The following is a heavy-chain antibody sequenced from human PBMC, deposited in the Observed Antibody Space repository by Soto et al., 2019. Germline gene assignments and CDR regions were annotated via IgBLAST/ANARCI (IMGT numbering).Heavy chain of an antibody. CDR3: ARLNDYYGSGSYFPPSQFDY. J-gene: IGHJ4*02. D-gene: IGHD3-10*01. CDR2: IYYSGST. Sequence: PSETLSLTCTVSGGSISSYYWSWLRQPPGKGLEWIGYIYYSGSTNYNPSLKSRVTISVDTSKNQFSLKLSSVTAADTAVYYCARLNDYYGSGSYFPPSQFDYWGQGTLVTVSS. CDR1: GGSISSYY. V-gene: IGHV4-59*08.